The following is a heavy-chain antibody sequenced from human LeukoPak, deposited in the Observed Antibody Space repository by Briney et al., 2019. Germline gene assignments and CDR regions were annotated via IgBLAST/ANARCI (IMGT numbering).Heavy chain of an antibody. CDR3: ARDKSSGYYYIDY. Sequence: GGSLRLSCAASGFTFSSYAMSWVRQAPGKGLEWVSAINTPGGGTYYADSVKGRFTISRDNSKNTLYLQMNSLRAEDTALYYCARDKSSGYYYIDYWGQGTLVTVSS. J-gene: IGHJ4*02. D-gene: IGHD3-22*01. CDR2: INTPGGGT. V-gene: IGHV3-23*01. CDR1: GFTFSSYA.